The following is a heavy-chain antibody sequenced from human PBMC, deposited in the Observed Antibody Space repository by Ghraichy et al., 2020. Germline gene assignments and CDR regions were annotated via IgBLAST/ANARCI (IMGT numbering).Heavy chain of an antibody. CDR1: GFTFSSYG. CDR3: AKASYDSTTNYWGRFEDY. J-gene: IGHJ4*02. CDR2: ISNDGSNK. D-gene: IGHD3-22*01. V-gene: IGHV3-30*18. Sequence: GGSLRLSCAASGFTFSSYGMHWVRQAPGKGLEWVAVISNDGSNKYYADSVKGRFTISRDNSKNTLYLQMSSLRAEDTAVYYCAKASYDSTTNYWGRFEDYCGQETLVTVSS.